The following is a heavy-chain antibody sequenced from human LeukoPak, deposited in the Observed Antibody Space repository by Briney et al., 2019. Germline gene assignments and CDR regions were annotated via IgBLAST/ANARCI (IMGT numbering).Heavy chain of an antibody. CDR2: IYYSGST. J-gene: IGHJ4*02. V-gene: IGHV4-59*01. CDR3: ARVHYSGSGLSSYFDY. CDR1: GGSMSNYY. D-gene: IGHD3-10*01. Sequence: SETLSLTCTVSGGSMSNYYWTWIRQPPGKGLEWIGYIYYSGSTNYNPSLKSRVTISVDTSKNQFSLKLSSVTAADTAVYYCARVHYSGSGLSSYFDYWGQGTLVTVSA.